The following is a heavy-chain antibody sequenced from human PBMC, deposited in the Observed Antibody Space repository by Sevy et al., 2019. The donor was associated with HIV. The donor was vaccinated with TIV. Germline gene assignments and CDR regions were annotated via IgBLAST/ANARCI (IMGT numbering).Heavy chain of an antibody. CDR3: AKHLAYDNTYLDY. J-gene: IGHJ4*02. Sequence: GGSLRLSCEVSGFTFRSYAMNWVRQAPGKGLEWVSGVSGSGGSTYYADSVKGRFTISRDNSRNTLYLQIDSLRAEDTAIYYCAKHLAYDNTYLDYWGQGTLVTVSS. CDR2: VSGSGGST. V-gene: IGHV3-23*01. CDR1: GFTFRSYA. D-gene: IGHD3-22*01.